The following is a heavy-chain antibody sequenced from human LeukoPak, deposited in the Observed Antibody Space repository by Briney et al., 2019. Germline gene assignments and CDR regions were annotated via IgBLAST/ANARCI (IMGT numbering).Heavy chain of an antibody. CDR2: ISGSGGST. D-gene: IGHD6-13*01. V-gene: IGHV3-23*01. Sequence: GGSLRLSCAASGFTFSSYAMSWARQAPGKGLEWVSAISGSGGSTYYADSVKGRFTISRDNSKNTLYLQMNSLRAEDTAVCYCAKDLYSSSWYGAFDIWGQGTMVTVSS. J-gene: IGHJ3*02. CDR1: GFTFSSYA. CDR3: AKDLYSSSWYGAFDI.